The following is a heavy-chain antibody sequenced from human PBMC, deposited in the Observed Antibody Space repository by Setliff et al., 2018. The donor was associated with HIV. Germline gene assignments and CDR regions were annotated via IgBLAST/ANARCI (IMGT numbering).Heavy chain of an antibody. J-gene: IGHJ4*02. V-gene: IGHV4-38-2*01. CDR2: VSHSGNT. CDR1: GYSISRGYF. D-gene: IGHD3-10*01. CDR3: VSQPESRWQIEY. Sequence: SETMSLTCAVSGYSISRGYFWVWVRQPPGKGLEWIGSVSHSGNTDYNISLKSRVTISIDNSNNHFSLKLRSVTAADTAVYYCVSQPESRWQIEYWGQGTLVTVSS.